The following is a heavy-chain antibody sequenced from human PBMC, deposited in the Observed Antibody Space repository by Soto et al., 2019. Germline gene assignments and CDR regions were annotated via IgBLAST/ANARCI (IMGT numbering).Heavy chain of an antibody. J-gene: IGHJ5*02. CDR3: ARVGWSVSNCLNWFDP. CDR2: ISSSSTTK. CDR1: GFTFSSYS. Sequence: EVQLVESGGGLVQPGGSLRLSCAASGFTFSSYSMNWVRQAPGKGLEWVSYISSSSTTKYYADSVKGRFTISRDNANNSLFLQTSSLRAEDTAVYYCARVGWSVSNCLNWFDPWGQGTLVTVSS. V-gene: IGHV3-48*01. D-gene: IGHD2-15*01.